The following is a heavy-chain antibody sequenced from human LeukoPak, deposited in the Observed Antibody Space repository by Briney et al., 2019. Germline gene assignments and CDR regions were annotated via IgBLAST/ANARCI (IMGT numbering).Heavy chain of an antibody. D-gene: IGHD3-22*01. J-gene: IGHJ4*02. V-gene: IGHV4-31*03. Sequence: PSETLSLTCTVSGASFSSGDQYWNWIRQRPGEGLEWIGSIHPSGALYNNPSLESRFTISIDTSKNQFCLNLNSVTAADTAVYFCSRGLDSRKLGYWGQGTLVTVSS. CDR3: SRGLDSRKLGY. CDR1: GASFSSGDQY. CDR2: IHPSGAL.